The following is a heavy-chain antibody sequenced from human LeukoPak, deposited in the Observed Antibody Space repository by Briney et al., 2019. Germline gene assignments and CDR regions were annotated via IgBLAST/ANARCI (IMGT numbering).Heavy chain of an antibody. V-gene: IGHV3-21*01. J-gene: IGHJ6*03. CDR1: GFTFSSYS. CDR3: ARDRVPAAHRRDYYYYTDV. CDR2: ISSSSSYI. D-gene: IGHD2-2*01. Sequence: GGSLRLSCAASGFTFSSYSMNWVRQAPGKGLEWVSSISSSSSYIYYADSVKGRFTISRDNAKNSLYLQMNSLRAEDTAVYYCARDRVPAAHRRDYYYYTDVWGKGTTVTVSS.